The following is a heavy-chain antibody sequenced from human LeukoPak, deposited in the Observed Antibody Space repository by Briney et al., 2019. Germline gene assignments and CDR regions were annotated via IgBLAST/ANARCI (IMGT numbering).Heavy chain of an antibody. CDR1: GFRFSSYG. Sequence: PGGSLRLSCAASGFRFSSYGMHWVRQAPGKGLEWVAYIRYDGINEYYADSVKGRFTNSRDLSKNTLFLQNNSLRPEDTAVYYCSKDRGVFGVAYSLDYWGQGTLVTVSS. D-gene: IGHD3-3*01. J-gene: IGHJ4*02. CDR2: IRYDGINE. V-gene: IGHV3-30*02. CDR3: SKDRGVFGVAYSLDY.